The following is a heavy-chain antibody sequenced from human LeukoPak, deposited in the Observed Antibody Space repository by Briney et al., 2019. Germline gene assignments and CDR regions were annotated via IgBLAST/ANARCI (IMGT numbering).Heavy chain of an antibody. D-gene: IGHD5-18*01. CDR2: INSDGSST. V-gene: IGHV3-74*01. Sequence: GGSLGLSCAASGFTFSSYWMHWVRQAPGKGLVWVSRINSDGSSTSYADSVKGRFTISRDNAKNTLYLQMNSLRAEDTAVYYCARVSVGYSYGYDYWGQGTLVTVSS. CDR1: GFTFSSYW. CDR3: ARVSVGYSYGYDY. J-gene: IGHJ4*02.